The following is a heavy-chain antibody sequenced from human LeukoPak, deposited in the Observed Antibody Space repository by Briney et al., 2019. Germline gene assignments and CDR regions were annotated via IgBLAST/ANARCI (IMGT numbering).Heavy chain of an antibody. J-gene: IGHJ4*02. CDR3: ASPGARGYDSSGYYPFDY. V-gene: IGHV4-39*01. CDR2: IYYSGST. D-gene: IGHD3-22*01. Sequence: PSETLSLTCTVSGGSISSSSYYWGWIRQPPGKGLEWIGSIYYSGSTYYNPSLKSRVTISVDTSKSQFSLKLSSVTAADTAVYYCASPGARGYDSSGYYPFDYWGQGTLVTVSS. CDR1: GGSISSSSYY.